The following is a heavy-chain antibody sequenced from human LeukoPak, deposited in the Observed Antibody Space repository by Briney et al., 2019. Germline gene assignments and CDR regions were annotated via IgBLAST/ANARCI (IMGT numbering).Heavy chain of an antibody. Sequence: GASVKVSCKASGYIFTGYYIHWVRQAPGQGLEWMGWISAYNGNTNYAQKLQGRVTMTTDTSTSTAYMELRSLRSDDTAVYYCARMTYYYDSDPSGYFDYWGQGTLVTVSS. CDR3: ARMTYYYDSDPSGYFDY. CDR1: GYIFTGYY. J-gene: IGHJ4*02. D-gene: IGHD3-22*01. CDR2: ISAYNGNT. V-gene: IGHV1-18*04.